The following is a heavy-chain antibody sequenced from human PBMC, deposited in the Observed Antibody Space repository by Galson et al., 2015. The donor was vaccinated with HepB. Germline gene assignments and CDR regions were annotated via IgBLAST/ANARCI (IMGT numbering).Heavy chain of an antibody. CDR1: GYKFTTYW. Sequence: QSGAEVKKPGDSLKISCKGSGYKFTTYWIGWVRQMPGKGLEWMGIINPGDSDTRYSPSFQGQVTMSADKSISTAYLQWSSLKAPDTAMYYCARPVSSSGWYLDYWGQGTLVTVSS. D-gene: IGHD6-19*01. J-gene: IGHJ4*02. CDR3: ARPVSSSGWYLDY. CDR2: INPGDSDT. V-gene: IGHV5-51*01.